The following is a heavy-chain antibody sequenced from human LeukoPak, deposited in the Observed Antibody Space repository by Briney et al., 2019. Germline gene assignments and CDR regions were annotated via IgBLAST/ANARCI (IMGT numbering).Heavy chain of an antibody. CDR3: ARIDPGYYYYGMDV. D-gene: IGHD3-22*01. J-gene: IGHJ6*02. Sequence: SETLSLTCNVSGVSLTPYYWSWIRQPPGKGLEYIGSVYYSGSTNFSPSLQSRVTISVDTSKNQFSLKLSSVTAADTAVYYCARIDPGYYYYGMDVWGQGTTVTVSS. CDR2: VYYSGST. CDR1: GVSLTPYY. V-gene: IGHV4-59*01.